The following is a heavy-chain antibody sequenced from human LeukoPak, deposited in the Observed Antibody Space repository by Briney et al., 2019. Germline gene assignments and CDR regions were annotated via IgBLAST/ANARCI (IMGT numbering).Heavy chain of an antibody. J-gene: IGHJ4*02. D-gene: IGHD3-22*01. CDR1: GFTFRSYS. CDR3: ARVSDYYDFSTYYIDY. CDR2: ISSSSSYV. V-gene: IGHV3-21*01. Sequence: GGSLRLSCVGSGFTFRSYSMAWVRQAPGKGLEWVSSISSSSSYVYYEDSVKGRFTVSRDNAQNSLYLQMSNPRAEDTAAHYCARVSDYYDFSTYYIDYWGQGTLVTVSS.